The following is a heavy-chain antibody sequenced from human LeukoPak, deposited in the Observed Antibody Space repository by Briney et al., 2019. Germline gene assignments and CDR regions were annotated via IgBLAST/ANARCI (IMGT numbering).Heavy chain of an antibody. V-gene: IGHV3-11*01. CDR3: ARETTIFGVVQTYYYYMDV. CDR2: ISSSGSTI. CDR1: GFTFSDYY. J-gene: IGHJ6*03. D-gene: IGHD3-3*01. Sequence: GGSLRLSCAASGFTFSDYYMSWIRQAPGKGLEWVSYISSSGSTIYYADSVKGRFTISRDNAKNSLYLQMNSLRAEDTAVYYCARETTIFGVVQTYYYYMDVWGKGTTVTVSS.